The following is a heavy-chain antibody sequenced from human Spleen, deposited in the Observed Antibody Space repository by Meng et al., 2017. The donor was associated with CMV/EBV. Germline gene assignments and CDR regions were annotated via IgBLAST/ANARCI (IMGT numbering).Heavy chain of an antibody. CDR1: GFTFGSYW. V-gene: IGHV3-74*01. CDR3: AKGVLGGYDAGSDY. D-gene: IGHD5-12*01. CDR2: INSDGSST. J-gene: IGHJ4*02. Sequence: GFTFGSYWMHWVRQAPGKGLVWVSRINSDGSSTSYADSVKGRFTISRDNSKNTLCLQMNSLRAEDTAVYYCAKGVLGGYDAGSDYWGQGTLVTVSS.